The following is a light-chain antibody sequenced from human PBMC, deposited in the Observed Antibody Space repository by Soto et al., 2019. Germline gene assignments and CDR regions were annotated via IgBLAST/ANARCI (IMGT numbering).Light chain of an antibody. CDR1: QGISFD. Sequence: AIQMTQSPSSLSTSVGDRVTITCRASQGISFDVAWYQQKPGKAPKLLIYAASSLQSGVPSRFSGRGSGTDFTLTISSLQPEDFATYYCLQDYNFPYTFGQGTKLEIK. V-gene: IGKV1-6*01. CDR3: LQDYNFPYT. CDR2: AAS. J-gene: IGKJ2*01.